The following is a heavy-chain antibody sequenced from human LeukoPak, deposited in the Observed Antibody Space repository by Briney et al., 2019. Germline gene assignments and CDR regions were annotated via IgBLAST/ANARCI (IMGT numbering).Heavy chain of an antibody. V-gene: IGHV3-74*01. D-gene: IGHD3-16*01. CDR3: ARLTPPFDY. Sequence: GGSLRLSCAASGFTFSSYWTHWVRQAPGKGLVWVARINSDGSSTNYGDSVKGRFTISRDNAKNTLYLQMNSLRAEDTAVYYCARLTPPFDYWGQGTLVTVSS. CDR1: GFTFSSYW. CDR2: INSDGSST. J-gene: IGHJ4*02.